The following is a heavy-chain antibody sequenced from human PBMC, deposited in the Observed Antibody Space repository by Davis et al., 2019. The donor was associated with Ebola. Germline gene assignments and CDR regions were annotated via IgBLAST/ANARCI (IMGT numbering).Heavy chain of an antibody. CDR1: GGSISTSY. Sequence: SETLSLTCTVSGGSISTSYWSWIRQPPGKGLEWIGYIYYSGTTNYNPSLRSRVTLSIDTSKNQFSLKLSSVTAADTAVYYCARAPGWFDPWGQGTLVTVSS. CDR3: ARAPGWFDP. J-gene: IGHJ5*02. V-gene: IGHV4-59*01. CDR2: IYYSGTT.